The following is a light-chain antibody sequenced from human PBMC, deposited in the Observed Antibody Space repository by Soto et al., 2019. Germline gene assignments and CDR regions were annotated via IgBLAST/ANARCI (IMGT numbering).Light chain of an antibody. J-gene: IGKJ5*01. CDR1: QSVSSSY. CDR3: QQYGSSSIT. V-gene: IGKV3-20*01. Sequence: EIVLTQSPGTLSLSPGERATLSCRASQSVSSSYLDWYQQKHGQAPRLLIYGASSRATGIPDRFRGSGSGRYFTLIFISLVSDVFAVYYCQQYGSSSITVGQGTRLESK. CDR2: GAS.